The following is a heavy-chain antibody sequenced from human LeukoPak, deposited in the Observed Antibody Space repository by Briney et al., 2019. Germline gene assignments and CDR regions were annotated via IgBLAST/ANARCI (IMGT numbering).Heavy chain of an antibody. CDR2: IYYSGST. CDR3: ARDPGYSGIDY. Sequence: KPSETLSLTCTVSGGSVSSGSYYWSWIRQPSGKGLEWIGYIYYSGSTNYNPPLKSRVTISVDTSKNQFSLKLSSVTAADTAVYYCARDPGYSGIDYWGQGTLVTVSS. CDR1: GGSVSSGSYY. J-gene: IGHJ4*02. D-gene: IGHD5-12*01. V-gene: IGHV4-61*01.